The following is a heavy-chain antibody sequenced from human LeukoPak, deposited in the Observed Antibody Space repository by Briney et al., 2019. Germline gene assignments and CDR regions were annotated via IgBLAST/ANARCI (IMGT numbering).Heavy chain of an antibody. CDR1: GGSIDSTNW. J-gene: IGHJ4*02. V-gene: IGHV4/OR15-8*01. CDR3: ARTLDY. CDR2: IHHDGRI. Sequence: SETLSLTCDVSGGSIDSTNWWNWVRQPPGKGLEWIGEIHHDGRINYNPSLKSRVTLSVDKSKNQFSLRLNSVTAADTAMYYCARTLDYWGQGTLVTVSS.